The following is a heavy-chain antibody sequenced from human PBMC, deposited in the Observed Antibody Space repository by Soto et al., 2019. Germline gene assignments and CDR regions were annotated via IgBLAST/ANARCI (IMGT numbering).Heavy chain of an antibody. Sequence: SVKVSCKASGGTFSSYAISWVRQAPGQGLEWMGGIIPIFGTANYAQKFQGRVTITADKSTSTAYMELSSLRSEDTAVYYCARDHGPYGDYYWQFDYWGQGPLVTVSS. CDR2: IIPIFGTA. D-gene: IGHD4-17*01. CDR3: ARDHGPYGDYYWQFDY. V-gene: IGHV1-69*06. J-gene: IGHJ4*02. CDR1: GGTFSSYA.